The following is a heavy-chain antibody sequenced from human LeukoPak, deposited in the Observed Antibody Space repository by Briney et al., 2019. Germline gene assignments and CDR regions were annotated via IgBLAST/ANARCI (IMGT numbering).Heavy chain of an antibody. D-gene: IGHD5-18*01. CDR1: GGSFGGYY. V-gene: IGHV4-34*01. J-gene: IGHJ6*03. CDR3: ARDRGGYSYGPYYYYYYMDV. Sequence: SETLSLTCAVYGGSFGGYYWSWIRQPPGKGLEWIGEINHSGSTNHNPSLKSRVTISVDTSKNQFSLKLSSVTAADTAVYYCARDRGGYSYGPYYYYYYMDVWGKGTTVTVSS. CDR2: INHSGST.